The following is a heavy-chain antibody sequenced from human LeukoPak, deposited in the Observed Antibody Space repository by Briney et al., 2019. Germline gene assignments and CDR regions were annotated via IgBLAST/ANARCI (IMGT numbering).Heavy chain of an antibody. CDR2: VSTSGDRT. V-gene: IGHV3-23*01. J-gene: IGHJ6*03. Sequence: GGSLRLSCAASGFTFSSYAMSWVRQAPGKGLEWVSAVSTSGDRTYYADSVKGRFTISRDNSKSTLYLQMDSLRAEDTAVYYCAKGNYYYYMDVWGKGTTVTVSS. CDR1: GFTFSSYA. CDR3: AKGNYYYYMDV.